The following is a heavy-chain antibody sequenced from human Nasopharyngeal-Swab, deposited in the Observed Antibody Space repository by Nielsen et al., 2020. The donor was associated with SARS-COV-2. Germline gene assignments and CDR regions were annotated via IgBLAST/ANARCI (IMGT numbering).Heavy chain of an antibody. CDR1: GFTFSSYS. Sequence: GESLKISCAASGFTFSSYSMNWVRQAPGKGLEWVSSISSSSSYIYYADSVKGRFTISRDNAKNSLYLQMNSLRAEDTAVYYCARDHSSSYTGTAGYGMDVWGQGTTVTVS. D-gene: IGHD6-6*01. CDR3: ARDHSSSYTGTAGYGMDV. CDR2: ISSSSSYI. V-gene: IGHV3-21*01. J-gene: IGHJ6*02.